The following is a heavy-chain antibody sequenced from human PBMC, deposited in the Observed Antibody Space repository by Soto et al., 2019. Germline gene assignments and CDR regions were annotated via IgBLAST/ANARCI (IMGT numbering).Heavy chain of an antibody. CDR3: ARDLWGYCGTDCYPLDV. J-gene: IGHJ6*02. V-gene: IGHV4-59*01. D-gene: IGHD2-21*02. CDR1: GASIRRYY. CDR2: MYNTGST. Sequence: PSKTLYLTCISSGASIRRYYWRCLRPPLGKGLEWIGYMYNTGSTVYNPSFKSRVTISVDTSKNQFSLKLNSVTAADTAVYYCARDLWGYCGTDCYPLDVWGQGTTVTVS.